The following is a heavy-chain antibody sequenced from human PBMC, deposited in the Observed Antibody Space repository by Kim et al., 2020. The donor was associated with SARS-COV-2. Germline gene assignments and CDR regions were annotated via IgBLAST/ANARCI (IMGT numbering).Heavy chain of an antibody. J-gene: IGHJ3*02. D-gene: IGHD6-19*01. V-gene: IGHV4-39*01. Sequence: YNPSLKSRVSISVDTSKNQFSLKLTSVSAADTAVYYCARREQWLVDAFDIWGQGTMVTVSS. CDR3: ARREQWLVDAFDI.